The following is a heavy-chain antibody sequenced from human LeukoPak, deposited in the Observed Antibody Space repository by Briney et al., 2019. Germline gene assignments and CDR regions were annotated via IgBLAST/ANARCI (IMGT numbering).Heavy chain of an antibody. CDR2: ISAYNGNT. CDR1: GYTFTSYG. CDR3: AIVGTQLWSFNWFDP. J-gene: IGHJ5*02. V-gene: IGHV1-18*01. Sequence: ASVKVSCKASGYTFTSYGISWVRQAPGQGLEWMGWISAYNGNTKYAQKLQGRVTMTTDTSTSTAYMELRSLRSDDTAVYYCAIVGTQLWSFNWFDPWGQGTLVTVSS. D-gene: IGHD5-18*01.